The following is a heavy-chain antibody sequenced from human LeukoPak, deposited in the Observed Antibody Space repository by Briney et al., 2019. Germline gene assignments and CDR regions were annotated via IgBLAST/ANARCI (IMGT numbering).Heavy chain of an antibody. Sequence: GGSLRLSCAASGFTFSSYSMNWVRQAPGKGLEWVSSISSSSSYIYYADSVKGRFTISRDNAKNSLYLQMNSLRAEDTAVYYCARSKPYDFWSGYQFYYYYYSVDVWGQGTTVTVSS. J-gene: IGHJ6*02. D-gene: IGHD3-3*01. CDR1: GFTFSSYS. CDR3: ARSKPYDFWSGYQFYYYYYSVDV. CDR2: ISSSSSYI. V-gene: IGHV3-21*01.